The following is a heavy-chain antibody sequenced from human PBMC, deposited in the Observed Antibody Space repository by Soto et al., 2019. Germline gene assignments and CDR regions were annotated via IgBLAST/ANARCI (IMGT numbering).Heavy chain of an antibody. J-gene: IGHJ4*02. Sequence: PSETLSLTCTVSGGSISSYYWSWIRQPAGKGLEWIGRIYTSGSTNYNPSLKSRVTMSVDTSKNQFSLKLSSVTAAGTAVYYCARGYRYDSSGELDYWGQGTLVTVSS. CDR1: GGSISSYY. D-gene: IGHD3-22*01. V-gene: IGHV4-4*07. CDR3: ARGYRYDSSGELDY. CDR2: IYTSGST.